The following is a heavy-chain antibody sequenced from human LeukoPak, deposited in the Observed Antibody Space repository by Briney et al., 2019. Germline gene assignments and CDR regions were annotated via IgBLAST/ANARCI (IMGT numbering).Heavy chain of an antibody. CDR1: GGSISSGGFY. Sequence: SQTLSLTCTVSGGSISSGGFYWSWIRQHPGKGLEWIGYIYYSGSTYYNPSLKSRVTISVDTSKNQFSLKLSSVTAADTAVYYCARVHRSSYYKCDWFDPWGQGTLVTVSS. V-gene: IGHV4-31*03. CDR3: ARVHRSSYYKCDWFDP. CDR2: IYYSGST. D-gene: IGHD3-10*01. J-gene: IGHJ5*02.